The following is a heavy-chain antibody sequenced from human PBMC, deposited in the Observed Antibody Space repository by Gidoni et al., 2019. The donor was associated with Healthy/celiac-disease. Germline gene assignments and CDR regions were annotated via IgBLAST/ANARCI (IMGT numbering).Heavy chain of an antibody. CDR2: IIPIFVTA. D-gene: IGHD3-22*01. CDR1: GGTFISHA. Sequence: QVQLLQSGAEVQKPGSSVKVSCTACGGTFISHAISRVRQAPGQGLEWRGGIIPIFVTANYAQKFQVRVTITADESTSTAYMELSSLRSEDTAVYYCARALSEYYYDSSGYHWGYFQHWCQGTLVTVSS. CDR3: ARALSEYYYDSSGYHWGYFQH. V-gene: IGHV1-69*01. J-gene: IGHJ1*01.